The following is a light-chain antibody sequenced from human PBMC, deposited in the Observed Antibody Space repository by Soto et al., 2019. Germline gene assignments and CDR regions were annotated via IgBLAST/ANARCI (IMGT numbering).Light chain of an antibody. Sequence: DIQMTQSPSTLPSSVGDRVTITCRACQTISSWLAWYQQKPGKAPALLLYAASTLQGGSPSMFSGNRSGTDFTLTISSLQPEEFASYYCQQSSRTPWTFGQGTKVDI. J-gene: IGKJ1*01. V-gene: IGKV1-39*01. CDR3: QQSSRTPWT. CDR1: QTISSW. CDR2: AAS.